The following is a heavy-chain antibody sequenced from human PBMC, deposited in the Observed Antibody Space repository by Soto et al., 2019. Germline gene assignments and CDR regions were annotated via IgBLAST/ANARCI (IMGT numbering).Heavy chain of an antibody. J-gene: IGHJ4*02. CDR2: IYYSGST. V-gene: IGHV4-31*03. CDR1: GGSISSGGYY. Sequence: SETLSLTCTVSGGSISSGGYYWSCIRQHPGKGLEWIGYIYYSGSTYYNPSLKSRVTISVDTSKNQFSLKLSSVTAADTAVYYCARIYGSGNYLNFDYWGQETLITVSS. CDR3: ARIYGSGNYLNFDY. D-gene: IGHD3-10*01.